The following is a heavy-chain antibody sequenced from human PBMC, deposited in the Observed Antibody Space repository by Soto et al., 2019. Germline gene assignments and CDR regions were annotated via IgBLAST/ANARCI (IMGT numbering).Heavy chain of an antibody. Sequence: GGSLRLSCVVSGFTFSSCPMSWVRQAPGKGLEWVTFISADGKSRYYTESVKGRFTISRDNSKNTLFLQMSGLRAEDTAVYYCASRRGDGYFEYWGQGTLVTVSS. D-gene: IGHD2-21*01. CDR3: ASRRGDGYFEY. CDR1: GFTFSSCP. J-gene: IGHJ4*02. V-gene: IGHV3-30*04. CDR2: ISADGKSR.